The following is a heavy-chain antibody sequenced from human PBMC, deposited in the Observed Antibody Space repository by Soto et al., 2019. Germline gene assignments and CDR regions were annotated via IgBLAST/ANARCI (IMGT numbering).Heavy chain of an antibody. J-gene: IGHJ5*01. D-gene: IGHD1-1*01. V-gene: IGHV1-18*01. CDR2: ISVLNGYA. CDR1: GYSFHNSG. Sequence: QVQLVQSGPELKKPGASVKVSCKTSGYSFHNSGISWVRQAPGQGLEWMGWISVLNGYAHYGQKFQGSVIMTADTFTSTAYMELRGLRSDDTAMYYCSKNGTTWFASWGQGTPVTVSS. CDR3: SKNGTTWFAS.